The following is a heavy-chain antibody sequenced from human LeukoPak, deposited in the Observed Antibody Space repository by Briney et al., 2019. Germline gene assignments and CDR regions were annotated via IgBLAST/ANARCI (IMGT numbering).Heavy chain of an antibody. Sequence: SVKVSCKASGGTFSSYAISWVRQAPGQGLEWMGGIIPIFGTANYAQKFQGRVTITADESTSTAYMELSSLRSEDTAVYYCARDYYDSRAFDYWAREPWSPSPQ. J-gene: IGHJ4*02. CDR3: ARDYYDSRAFDY. V-gene: IGHV1-69*01. D-gene: IGHD3-22*01. CDR1: GGTFSSYA. CDR2: IIPIFGTA.